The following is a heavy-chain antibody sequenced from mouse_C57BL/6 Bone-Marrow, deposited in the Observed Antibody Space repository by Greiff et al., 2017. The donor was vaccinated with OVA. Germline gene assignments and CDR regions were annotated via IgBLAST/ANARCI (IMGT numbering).Heavy chain of an antibody. J-gene: IGHJ4*01. CDR2: INPNNGGT. V-gene: IGHV1-26*01. D-gene: IGHD2-1*01. CDR3: ARENYGNYNAMDY. CDR1: GYTFTDYY. Sequence: VQLQQSGPELVKPGASVKISCKASGYTFTDYYMNWVKQSHGKSLEWIGDINPNNGGTSYNQKFKGKATLTVDKSSSTAYMELRSLTSEDSAVYYCARENYGNYNAMDYWGQGTSGTVSS.